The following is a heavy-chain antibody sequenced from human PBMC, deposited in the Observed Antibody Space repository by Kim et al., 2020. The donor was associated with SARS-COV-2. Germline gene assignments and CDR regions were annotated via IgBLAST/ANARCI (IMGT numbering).Heavy chain of an antibody. CDR2: IRSTAYGGTT. CDR3: TRKSTADY. CDR1: GFTFGDYA. J-gene: IGHJ4*02. Sequence: GGSLRLSCTASGFTFGDYAMSWVRQAPGKGLEWISFIRSTAYGGTTEYAASVKGRFTISRDDSKSIAYLQMNSLKTEDTAVYYCTRKSTADYWGQGNLVTVSS. V-gene: IGHV3-49*04.